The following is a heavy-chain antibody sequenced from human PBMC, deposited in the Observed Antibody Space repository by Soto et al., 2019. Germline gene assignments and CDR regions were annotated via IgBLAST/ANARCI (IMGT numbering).Heavy chain of an antibody. J-gene: IGHJ4*02. D-gene: IGHD3-10*01. CDR2: IIPILGIA. CDR1: GGTFNSYT. Sequence: QVQLVQSGAEVKKPGSSVKVSCKASGGTFNSYTISWVRQAPGQGLEWMGRIIPILGIANYAQKFQGRVTITADKSTSTAYRELSSLRSEDTAVYYCAREAYGSGSYYNLGGPAYWGQGTLVTVSS. CDR3: AREAYGSGSYYNLGGPAY. V-gene: IGHV1-69*08.